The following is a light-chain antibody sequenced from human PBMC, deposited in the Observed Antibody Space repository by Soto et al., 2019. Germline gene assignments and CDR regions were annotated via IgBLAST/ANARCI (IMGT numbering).Light chain of an antibody. Sequence: DIQMTQSPSSVSASVGDRVTITGRARQGISSWLAWYQQKPRKAPKLLIYAPSSLQSGVPSRFSGRGSGTDFALTIYNLQTSDFAAYYCHQGIGFWRTFGPGTMVD. J-gene: IGKJ3*01. CDR1: QGISSW. CDR3: HQGIGFWRT. V-gene: IGKV1-12*01. CDR2: APS.